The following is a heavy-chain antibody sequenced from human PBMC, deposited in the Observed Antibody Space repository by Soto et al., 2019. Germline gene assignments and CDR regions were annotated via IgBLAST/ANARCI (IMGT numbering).Heavy chain of an antibody. J-gene: IGHJ3*02. CDR3: ARHMLTNWNRALDI. D-gene: IGHD1-1*01. CDR1: GGSISSSSYY. Sequence: SETLSLTCTVSGGSISSSSYYWGWIRQPPGKGLEWIGSIYYSGSTYYNPSLKSRVTISVDTSKNQFSLKLSSVTAADTAVYYCARHMLTNWNRALDIWGQGIMVTVSS. CDR2: IYYSGST. V-gene: IGHV4-39*01.